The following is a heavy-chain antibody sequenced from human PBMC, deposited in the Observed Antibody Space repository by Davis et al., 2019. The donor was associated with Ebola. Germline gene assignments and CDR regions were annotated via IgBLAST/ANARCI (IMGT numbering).Heavy chain of an antibody. CDR2: IYHSGST. CDR3: ARDRGYSGSYFDY. Sequence: SETLSPTCAVSGGSISSSHWWSSVRPPPGTGLEWIGEIYHSGSTHYNPSLKSRVTISVDKSNNQFSLKLSSVTAADTAVYYCARDRGYSGSYFDYWGQGTLVTVSS. D-gene: IGHD1-26*01. V-gene: IGHV4-4*02. J-gene: IGHJ4*02. CDR1: GGSISSSHW.